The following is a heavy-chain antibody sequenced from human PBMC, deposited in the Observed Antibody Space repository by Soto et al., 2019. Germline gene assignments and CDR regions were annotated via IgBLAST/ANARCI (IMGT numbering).Heavy chain of an antibody. D-gene: IGHD2-15*01. CDR3: AREVRYCSGGSCYPIVPLESYYYYYMDV. J-gene: IGHJ6*03. CDR2: IYYSGST. Sequence: PSETLYLTCAVSGGSICSSSYYWSWIRQPPGKGLEWIGYIYYSGSTNYNPSLKSRVTISVDTSKNQFSLKLSSVTAADTAVYYCAREVRYCSGGSCYPIVPLESYYYYYMDVWGKGTTVTVSS. V-gene: IGHV4-61*01. CDR1: GGSICSSSYY.